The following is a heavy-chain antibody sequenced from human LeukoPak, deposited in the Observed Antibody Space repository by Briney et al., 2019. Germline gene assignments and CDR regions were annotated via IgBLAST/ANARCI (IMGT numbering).Heavy chain of an antibody. CDR1: GFTFSRFA. V-gene: IGHV3-23*01. CDR3: VTEGFDS. Sequence: GGSLRLSCEASGFTFSRFAMNWVRKAPGKGLEWVSIISANGGSAYYADSVKGRFTMSRDNFKNTVFLEMNSLRPDDTDIYYCVTEGFDSWGQGALLTVSS. CDR2: ISANGGSA. J-gene: IGHJ4*02.